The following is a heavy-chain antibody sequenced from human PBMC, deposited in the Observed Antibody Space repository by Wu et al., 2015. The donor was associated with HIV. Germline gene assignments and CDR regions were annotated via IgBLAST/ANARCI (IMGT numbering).Heavy chain of an antibody. V-gene: IGHV1-8*01. CDR2: MNPNSGNT. Sequence: QVQLVQSGAEVKKPGASVKVSCKASGYTLTSYDINWVRQATGQGLEWMGWMNPNSGNTGYAQKFQGRVTMTRNTSISTAYMELSSLRSEDTAVYYCARGLPLMGYSYGHGLHYYGMDVWGQGTTVTVSS. CDR1: GYTLTSYD. CDR3: ARGLPLMGYSYGHGLHYYGMDV. D-gene: IGHD5-18*01. J-gene: IGHJ6*02.